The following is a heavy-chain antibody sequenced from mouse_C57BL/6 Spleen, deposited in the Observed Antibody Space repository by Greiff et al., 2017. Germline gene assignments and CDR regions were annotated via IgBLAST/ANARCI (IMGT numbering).Heavy chain of an antibody. CDR1: GYTFTTYP. CDR3: SRAGSYDAMDY. V-gene: IGHV1-47*01. Sequence: VQLQQSGAELVKPGASVKMSCKASGYTFTTYPIEWMKQNHGKSLEWIGNFHPYNDDTTYNEKFKGKATLTVEKSSSTAYVELNRVTSDDSAVYYCSRAGSYDAMDYWGQGTSVTVSS. D-gene: IGHD1-1*02. CDR2: FHPYNDDT. J-gene: IGHJ4*01.